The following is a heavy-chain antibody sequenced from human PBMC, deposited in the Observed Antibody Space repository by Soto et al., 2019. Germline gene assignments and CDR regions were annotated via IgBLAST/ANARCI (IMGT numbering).Heavy chain of an antibody. CDR2: VIQSGGK. D-gene: IGHD2-8*01. V-gene: IGHV4-34*12. CDR1: GGSFSGFY. J-gene: IGHJ4*02. CDR3: ARSRGVGASRLTVPFHS. Sequence: TSETLSLTCDVYGGSFSGFYWNWIRQPPEKGLEWIGEVIQSGGKNYNPSLNSRVTISLETSKNQFSLTLSSVTAADTAVYYCARSRGVGASRLTVPFHSWGQGTLVTVSS.